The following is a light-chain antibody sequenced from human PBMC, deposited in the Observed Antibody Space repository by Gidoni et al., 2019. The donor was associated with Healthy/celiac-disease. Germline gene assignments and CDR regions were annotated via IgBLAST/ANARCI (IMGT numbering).Light chain of an antibody. J-gene: IGLJ3*02. CDR2: GNS. Sequence: QSVLTQPPSVSGAPGERVTISCTGGSSNIGAGYDVHWYQQLPGTAPNLLIYGNSNRPSGVPDRFSGSKSGTSASLAITGLQAEDEADYYCQSYDSSLSVWVFGGGTKLTVL. CDR1: SSNIGAGYD. V-gene: IGLV1-40*01. CDR3: QSYDSSLSVWV.